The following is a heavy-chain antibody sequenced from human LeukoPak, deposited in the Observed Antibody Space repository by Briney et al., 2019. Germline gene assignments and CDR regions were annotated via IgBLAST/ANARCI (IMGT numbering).Heavy chain of an antibody. CDR1: GGSISSGGYY. CDR2: IYYSGST. J-gene: IGHJ4*02. CDR3: ARHGYSSGWYYFDY. D-gene: IGHD6-19*01. V-gene: IGHV4-61*08. Sequence: SETLSLTCAVSGGSISSGGYYWSWIRQPPGKGLEWIGYIYYSGSTNYNPSLKSRVTISVDTSKNQFSLKLSSVTAADTAVYYCARHGYSSGWYYFDYWGQGTLVTVSS.